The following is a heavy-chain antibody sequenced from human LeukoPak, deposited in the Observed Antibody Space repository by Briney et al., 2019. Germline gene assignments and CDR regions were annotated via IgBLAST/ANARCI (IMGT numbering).Heavy chain of an antibody. J-gene: IGHJ4*02. V-gene: IGHV4-34*01. Sequence: PSETLSLTCAVYGGSFSGYYWSWIRQPPGKGLEWIGEINHSGSTNHNPSLKSRVTISVDTSKNEVSLKLSSVSAADTAVYYCASVEMRTTNLGYWGQGALVTVSS. CDR2: INHSGST. CDR3: ASVEMRTTNLGY. D-gene: IGHD5-24*01. CDR1: GGSFSGYY.